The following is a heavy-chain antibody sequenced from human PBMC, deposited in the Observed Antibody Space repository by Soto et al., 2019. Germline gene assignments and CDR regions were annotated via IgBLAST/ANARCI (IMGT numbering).Heavy chain of an antibody. CDR1: GGSISSSSYY. CDR3: ARSSYGDLG. V-gene: IGHV4-39*01. Sequence: QLQLQESGPGLVKPSETLSLTCTVSGGSISSSSYYWGWIRQPPGKGMEWIGRIYYSGSTYYNTSLKRRVTISVDTSKNPFSLKLSSVTAADTAVYYCARSSYGDLGWGQGTLVTVYS. J-gene: IGHJ4*02. CDR2: IYYSGST. D-gene: IGHD4-17*01.